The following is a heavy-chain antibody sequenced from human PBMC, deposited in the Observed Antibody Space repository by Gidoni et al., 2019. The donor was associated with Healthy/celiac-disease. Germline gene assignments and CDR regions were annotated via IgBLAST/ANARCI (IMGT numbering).Heavy chain of an antibody. CDR3: ARATPLTIFSYMDV. CDR1: GYTFPSYD. CDR2: MNPNSGNT. V-gene: IGHV1-8*01. D-gene: IGHD3-9*01. Sequence: QVQLVQSGAEVKKPGASVKVSCKASGYTFPSYDLKWVRQATGQGLEWMGWMNPNSGNTGYAQKFQGRVTMTRNTSISTAYMELRSLRSEDTAVYYCARATPLTIFSYMDVWGKGTTVTVSS. J-gene: IGHJ6*03.